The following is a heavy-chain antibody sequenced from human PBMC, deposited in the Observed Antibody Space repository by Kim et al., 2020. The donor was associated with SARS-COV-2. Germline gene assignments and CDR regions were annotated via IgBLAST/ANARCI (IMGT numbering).Heavy chain of an antibody. CDR2: IYHSGST. D-gene: IGHD3-10*01. Sequence: SETLSLTCAVSGGSISSSNWWSWVRQPPGKGLEWIGEIYHSGSTNYNPSLKSRVTISVDKSKNQFSLKLSSVTAADTAVYYCASRPVYYYGSGSYKPPFVHWGQGTLVTVSS. J-gene: IGHJ4*02. CDR1: GGSISSSNW. V-gene: IGHV4-4*02. CDR3: ASRPVYYYGSGSYKPPFVH.